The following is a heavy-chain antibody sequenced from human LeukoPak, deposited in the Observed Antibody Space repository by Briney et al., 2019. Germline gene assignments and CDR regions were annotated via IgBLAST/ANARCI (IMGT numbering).Heavy chain of an antibody. D-gene: IGHD1-26*01. CDR2: IYYSEST. J-gene: IGHJ4*02. V-gene: IGHV4-59*08. CDR3: ARHKSGSYYSFDY. CDR1: GGSISSYY. Sequence: PSETLSLTCTVSGGSISSYYWSWIRQPPGKGLEWIGYIYYSESTNYNPSLKGRVIISVDTSKNQFSLKLSSVTAADTAVYYCARHKSGSYYSFDYWGQGTLVTVSA.